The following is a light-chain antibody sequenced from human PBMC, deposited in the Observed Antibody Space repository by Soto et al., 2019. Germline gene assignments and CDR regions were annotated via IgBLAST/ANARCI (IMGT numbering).Light chain of an antibody. Sequence: DIQMTQSPSSLSASVGDRVTITCRASQVISNYLAWYQQKPGKVPKLLIYAASTLQSGVPFRFSGSGSGTDFTLTISSLQPEDVATYYRQKYNSAPWTFGQGTKVEIK. CDR2: AAS. J-gene: IGKJ1*01. CDR3: QKYNSAPWT. V-gene: IGKV1-27*01. CDR1: QVISNY.